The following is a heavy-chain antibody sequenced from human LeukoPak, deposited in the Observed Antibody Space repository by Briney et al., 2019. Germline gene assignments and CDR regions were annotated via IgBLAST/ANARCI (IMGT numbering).Heavy chain of an antibody. D-gene: IGHD5-18*01. J-gene: IGHJ4*02. CDR2: ISWNSGSI. CDR1: GFTFDDYA. CDR3: AKATGYSSGSVDY. Sequence: SLRLSCAASGFTFDDYAMHWVRQGPGKGLEWVSGISWNSGSIGYADAVKGRFTISRDNAKNSLYLEMNSLRAEDMAFYYCAKATGYSSGSVDYWGQGTLVTVSS. V-gene: IGHV3-9*03.